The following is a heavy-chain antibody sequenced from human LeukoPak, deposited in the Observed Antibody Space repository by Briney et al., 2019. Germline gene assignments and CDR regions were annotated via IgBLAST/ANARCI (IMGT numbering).Heavy chain of an antibody. CDR3: ARGGALYSSSWRHYSDY. Sequence: GGSLRLSCAASGFTFSSYAMSWVRQAPGKGLEWVSAISGSGGSTYYADSVKGRFTISRDNSKNTLYLQMNSLRAEDTAVYYCARGGALYSSSWRHYSDYWGQGTLVTVSS. CDR2: ISGSGGST. D-gene: IGHD6-13*01. CDR1: GFTFSSYA. V-gene: IGHV3-23*01. J-gene: IGHJ4*02.